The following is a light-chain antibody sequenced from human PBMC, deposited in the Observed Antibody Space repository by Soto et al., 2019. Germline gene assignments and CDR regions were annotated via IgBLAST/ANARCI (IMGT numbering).Light chain of an antibody. V-gene: IGKV1-5*01. J-gene: IGKJ4*01. CDR2: DAS. CDR1: QSITTF. Sequence: VTITCRASQSITTFLAWYQQKPGKAPQILIYDASKLEPGVPSRLSGGGSGTEFTLTISSLQPDDFATYYCQQYSTYLLTFGGGTKVDIK. CDR3: QQYSTYLLT.